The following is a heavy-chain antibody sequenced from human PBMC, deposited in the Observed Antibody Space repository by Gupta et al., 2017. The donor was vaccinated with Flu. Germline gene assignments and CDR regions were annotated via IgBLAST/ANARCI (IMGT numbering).Heavy chain of an antibody. V-gene: IGHV3-74*01. J-gene: IGHJ4*02. Sequence: TFNRHWMHWVRQAPGKGLGWVSRINSDGNIITYADSVKGRFTISRDNAKNTLFLQMNSLGAEDTAVYFCASLSVAGNFDYGGRGTLVTVSS. CDR3: ASLSVAGNFDY. CDR2: INSDGNII. D-gene: IGHD6-19*01. CDR1: TFNRHW.